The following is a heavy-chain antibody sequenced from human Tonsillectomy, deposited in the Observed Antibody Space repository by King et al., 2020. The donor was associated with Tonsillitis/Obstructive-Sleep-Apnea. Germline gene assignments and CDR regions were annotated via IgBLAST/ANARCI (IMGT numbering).Heavy chain of an antibody. J-gene: IGHJ4*02. V-gene: IGHV3-15*01. CDR2: IKSKTDGGTT. CDR1: GFTFSNAW. CDR3: TTEVRGFGNWNYKVDY. Sequence: VQLVESGGGLVKPGGSLRLSCAASGFTFSNAWMTWVRQAPGKGLEWVGRIKSKTDGGTTDYAAPVKGRFSISRDDSKNTLYLQMNSLKTEDTAVYYCTTEVRGFGNWNYKVDYWGQGTLVTVSS. D-gene: IGHD1-7*01.